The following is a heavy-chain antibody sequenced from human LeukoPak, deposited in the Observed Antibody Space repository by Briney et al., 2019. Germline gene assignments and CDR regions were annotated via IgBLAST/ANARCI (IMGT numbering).Heavy chain of an antibody. CDR2: FSSDGYTT. CDR3: AKSGGSYFSTLDS. Sequence: GGSLRLSCAASGFTFSTYGMHWVRQAPGKGLEWVTLFSSDGYTTYYADSVKGRFTISRDNSQNTPYLQMNSLRAEDTAVYYCAKSGGSYFSTLDSWGQGTLVIVSS. J-gene: IGHJ4*02. CDR1: GFTFSTYG. D-gene: IGHD1-26*01. V-gene: IGHV3-30*18.